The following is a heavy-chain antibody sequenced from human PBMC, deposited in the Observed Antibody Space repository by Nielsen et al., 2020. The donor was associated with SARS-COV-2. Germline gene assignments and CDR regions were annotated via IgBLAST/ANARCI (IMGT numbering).Heavy chain of an antibody. CDR2: IYYSGST. CDR1: GASISTYY. D-gene: IGHD3-22*01. CDR3: ASSVVYYGMDV. V-gene: IGHV4-59*08. J-gene: IGHJ6*02. Sequence: SETLSLTCSVSGASISTYYWSWIRQPPGKGLEWIGYIYYSGSTYYNPSLKSRVTISVDTSKNQFSLKLSSVTAADTAVYYCASSVVYYGMDVWGQGTTVTVSS.